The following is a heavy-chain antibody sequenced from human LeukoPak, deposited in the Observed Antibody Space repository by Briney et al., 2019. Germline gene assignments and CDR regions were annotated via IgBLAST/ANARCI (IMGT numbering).Heavy chain of an antibody. CDR2: IYPGDSDT. J-gene: IGHJ3*02. V-gene: IGHV5-51*01. CDR3: ARHLGGYCSGGSCYSVAFDI. Sequence: GESLKISCKGSGYSFTSYWIGWVRQMPGKGLEWMGVIYPGDSDTRYSPSFQGQVTISADKSISTAYLQWSSLKASDTAMYYCARHLGGYCSGGSCYSVAFDIWGQGTMVTVSS. D-gene: IGHD2-15*01. CDR1: GYSFTSYW.